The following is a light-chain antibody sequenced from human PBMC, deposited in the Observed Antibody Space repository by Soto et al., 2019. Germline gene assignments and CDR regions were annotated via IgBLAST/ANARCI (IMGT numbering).Light chain of an antibody. CDR2: GNS. Sequence: QSALTQPPSVSGAPGQRVTFSCTGSSSNIGAGFDVYWYQQLPGTAPKFLLYGNSDRPSGVPDRFSGSKSGTSASLAITGLQAEDEAVYYCQSFDSSLSGYVVFGGGTKLTVL. CDR1: SSNIGAGFD. J-gene: IGLJ2*01. V-gene: IGLV1-40*01. CDR3: QSFDSSLSGYVV.